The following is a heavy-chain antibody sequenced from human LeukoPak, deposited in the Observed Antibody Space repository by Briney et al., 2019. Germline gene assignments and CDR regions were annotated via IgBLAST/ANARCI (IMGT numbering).Heavy chain of an antibody. V-gene: IGHV3-66*01. CDR2: IYSGGST. D-gene: IGHD3-10*01. J-gene: IGHJ4*02. CDR1: GFTVSSSY. CDR3: AREVRGGNSFDY. Sequence: PGGSLRLSCAASGFTVSSSYMSWVRQAPGKGLEWVSLIYSGGSTYYADSVKGRFIISRDSSKNTLYLQMNSLRAEDTAVYYCAREVRGGNSFDYWGQGTLVTVSS.